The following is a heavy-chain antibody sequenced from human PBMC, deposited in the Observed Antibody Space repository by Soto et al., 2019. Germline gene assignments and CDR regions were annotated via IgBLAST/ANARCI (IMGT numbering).Heavy chain of an antibody. V-gene: IGHV3-48*03. D-gene: IGHD4-4*01. CDR1: GFTFSSYE. Sequence: GGSLRLSCAASGFTFSSYEMNWVRQAPGKGLEWVSYISSSGSTIYYADSVKGRFTISRDNAKNSLYLQMNSLRAEDTAVYYCVRDSGNPSYYYYGMDVWGQGTTVTVSS. CDR2: ISSSGSTI. CDR3: VRDSGNPSYYYYGMDV. J-gene: IGHJ6*02.